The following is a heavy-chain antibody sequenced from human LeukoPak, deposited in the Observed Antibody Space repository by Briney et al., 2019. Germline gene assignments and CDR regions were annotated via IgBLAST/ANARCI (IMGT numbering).Heavy chain of an antibody. V-gene: IGHV3-74*03. CDR2: IKSAGSSI. CDR3: ARDLDYGGKSNFDY. D-gene: IGHD4-23*01. CDR1: GFTFSSYW. Sequence: GRSLRLSCAASGFTFSSYWMHWVRQAPGKGLVWVSRIKSAGSSIMYADSVKGRFTISRDNAKNTVYLQMNSLRAEDTAVYYCARDLDYGGKSNFDYWGQGTLVTVSS. J-gene: IGHJ4*02.